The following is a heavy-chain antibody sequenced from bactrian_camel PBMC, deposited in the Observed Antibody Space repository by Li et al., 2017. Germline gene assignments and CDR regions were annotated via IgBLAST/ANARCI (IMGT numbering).Heavy chain of an antibody. CDR1: GYAWWSDYC. J-gene: IGHJ7*01. Sequence: QVQLVESGGGPVQAGGSLRLSCAAPGYAWWSDYCLGWFRQIPGKEREGLAARHTVETGRTFYAAAVEGRFTISQDNAERTVYLQMNNLTSGDTAMYYCATEERSLIGEPCKNAQMTRPMDYWGKGTQVTVS. D-gene: IGHD1*01. CDR2: RHTVETGRT. V-gene: IGHV3S1*01.